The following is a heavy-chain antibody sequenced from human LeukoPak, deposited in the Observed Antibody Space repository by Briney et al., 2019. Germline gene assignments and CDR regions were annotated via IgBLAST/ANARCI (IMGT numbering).Heavy chain of an antibody. V-gene: IGHV3-43*01. Sequence: GGSLRLSCAASGFTFDDFIMHWVRQIPGKGLGWGSLISWDGDDTYYADSVKGRFTISRDNSKNSFFLQMDSLRTEDTALYYCAKDVGYNWYYFDYWGQGTLVTVSS. J-gene: IGHJ4*02. CDR3: AKDVGYNWYYFDY. CDR2: ISWDGDDT. D-gene: IGHD5-24*01. CDR1: GFTFDDFI.